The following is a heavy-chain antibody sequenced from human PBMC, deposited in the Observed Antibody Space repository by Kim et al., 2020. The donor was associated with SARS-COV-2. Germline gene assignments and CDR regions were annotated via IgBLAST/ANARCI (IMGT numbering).Heavy chain of an antibody. CDR1: GYSFTSYW. J-gene: IGHJ2*01. Sequence: GESLKISCKGSGYSFTSYWIGWVRQMPGKGLEWMGIIYPGDSDTRYSPSFQGQVTISADKYISTAYLQWSSLKASDTAMYYCARFPLRGAAAIYWYFDLWGRGTRVTVSS. D-gene: IGHD6-13*01. V-gene: IGHV5-51*01. CDR2: IYPGDSDT. CDR3: ARFPLRGAAAIYWYFDL.